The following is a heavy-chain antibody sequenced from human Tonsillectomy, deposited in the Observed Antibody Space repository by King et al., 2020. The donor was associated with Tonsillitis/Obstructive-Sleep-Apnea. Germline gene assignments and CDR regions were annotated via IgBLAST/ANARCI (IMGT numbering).Heavy chain of an antibody. D-gene: IGHD3-16*01. CDR2: ISHTGST. CDR3: ARDNGGGSAFDI. Sequence: HVQLPQWGAGLLKPSETLSLTCGVYGGSLSGYYWSWIWQPPGKGLEWIGEISHTGSTNYNPSLKSRVTISVDTSKNQFSLRLSSVTAADTAVDYCARDNGGGSAFDIRGQGTMVTVSS. V-gene: IGHV4-34*01. J-gene: IGHJ3*02. CDR1: GGSLSGYY.